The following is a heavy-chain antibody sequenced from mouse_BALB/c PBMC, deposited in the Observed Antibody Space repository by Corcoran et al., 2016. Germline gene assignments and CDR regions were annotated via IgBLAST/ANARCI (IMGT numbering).Heavy chain of an antibody. CDR3: ASDPSWFAY. CDR2: INTYTGEP. CDR1: GYTFTNYG. Sequence: QIQLVQSGPELRKPGETVKISCKASGYTFTNYGMNWVKQAPGKGLKWMGWINTYTGEPTYADDFKGRFAFSLETSASTAYLQINNLKNEDTATYFCASDPSWFAYWGQGTLVTVSA. V-gene: IGHV9-3-1*01. J-gene: IGHJ3*01.